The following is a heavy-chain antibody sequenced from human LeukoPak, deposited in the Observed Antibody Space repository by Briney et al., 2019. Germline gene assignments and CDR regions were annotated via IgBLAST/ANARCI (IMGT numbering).Heavy chain of an antibody. CDR1: GGSVSTYY. D-gene: IGHD4-17*01. V-gene: IGHV4-4*07. J-gene: IGHJ4*02. CDR3: ATSGHDYGDHG. CDR2: VYTSGST. Sequence: SETLSLTCTVSGGSVSTYYWSWIRKPAGKGLEWIGRVYTSGSTNYNPSLKSRVTMPVDTSKNQLSLKLSSVTAADTAVYYCATSGHDYGDHGWGQGTLVTVSS.